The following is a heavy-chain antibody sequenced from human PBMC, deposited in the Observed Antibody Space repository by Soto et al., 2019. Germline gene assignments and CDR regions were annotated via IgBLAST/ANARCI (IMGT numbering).Heavy chain of an antibody. CDR2: IIPLFGKP. V-gene: IGHV1-69*13. Sequence: SVKVSCKASGGIFSNYGFSWVRQAPGQGLEWMGGIIPLFGKPSYAQKFQGRLIISADASANRAYLDLYSLTTEDAGIYYCALFESDDDVWGSFRSWGQGTPVTVSS. D-gene: IGHD3-16*01. CDR3: ALFESDDDVWGSFRS. CDR1: GGIFSNYG. J-gene: IGHJ5*02.